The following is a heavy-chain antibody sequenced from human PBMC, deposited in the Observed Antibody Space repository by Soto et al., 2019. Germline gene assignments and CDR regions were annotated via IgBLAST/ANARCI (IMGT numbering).Heavy chain of an antibody. V-gene: IGHV3-23*01. Sequence: GGSLRLSCAASGFTFSSYAMSWVRQAPGKGLEWVSAISGSGGSTYYADSVKGRFTISRDNSKNTLYLQMNSLRAEDTAVYFCAKRIAAADSNRYSIPRGATVTTYSGMDVWGQGTTVTVSS. D-gene: IGHD4-17*01. CDR3: AKRIAAADSNRYSIPRGATVTTYSGMDV. CDR2: ISGSGGST. J-gene: IGHJ6*02. CDR1: GFTFSSYA.